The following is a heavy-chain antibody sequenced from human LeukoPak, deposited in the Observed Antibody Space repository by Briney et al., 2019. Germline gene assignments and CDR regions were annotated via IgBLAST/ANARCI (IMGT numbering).Heavy chain of an antibody. CDR1: GGSISSNNW. J-gene: IGHJ5*02. CDR3: ARVTMIVVVNWFDP. D-gene: IGHD3-22*01. Sequence: SETLSLTCAVSGGSISSNNWWGWVRQPPGKGLEWIGEIYHSGSPNYNPSLKSRVTISVDTSKNQFSLKLSSVTAADTAVYYCARVTMIVVVNWFDPCGQGTLVTVSS. V-gene: IGHV4-4*02. CDR2: IYHSGSP.